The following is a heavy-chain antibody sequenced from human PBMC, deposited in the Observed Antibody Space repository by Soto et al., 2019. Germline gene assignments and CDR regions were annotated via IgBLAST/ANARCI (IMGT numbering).Heavy chain of an antibody. CDR1: GFTFNTYA. CDR3: ARAGSSSWDMDV. CDR2: LSYDGNIK. J-gene: IGHJ6*02. Sequence: GGSLRLSCAASGFTFNTYAMHWVRRAPGKGLEWVAVLSYDGNIKYYAASVKGRFTISRDNSKNTVYLQMNSLRTEDTALYYCARAGSSSWDMDVWGQGTTVTVSS. D-gene: IGHD6-13*01. V-gene: IGHV3-30-3*01.